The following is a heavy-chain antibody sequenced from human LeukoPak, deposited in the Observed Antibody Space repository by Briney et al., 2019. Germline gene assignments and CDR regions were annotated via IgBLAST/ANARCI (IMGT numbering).Heavy chain of an antibody. CDR2: MNPNSGNT. Sequence: ASVKVSCEASGYTFTSYDINWARQATGQGLEWMGWMNPNSGNTGYAQKFQGRVTMTRNTSISTAYMELSSLRSEDTAVYYCARSAETYGGIDYWGQGTLVTVSS. CDR1: GYTFTSYD. D-gene: IGHD4-23*01. CDR3: ARSAETYGGIDY. V-gene: IGHV1-8*01. J-gene: IGHJ4*02.